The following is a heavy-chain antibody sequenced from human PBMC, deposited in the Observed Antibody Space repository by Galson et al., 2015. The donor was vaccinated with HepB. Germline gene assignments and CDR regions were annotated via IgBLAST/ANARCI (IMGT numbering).Heavy chain of an antibody. CDR3: TRIWDYYDSSGYVY. D-gene: IGHD3-22*01. CDR1: GFTFSGSA. J-gene: IGHJ4*02. CDR2: IRSKANSYAT. V-gene: IGHV3-73*01. Sequence: SLRLSCAASGFTFSGSAMHWVRQASGKGLEWVGRIRSKANSYATAYAASVKGRFTISRDDSKNTAYLQMNSLKTEDTAVYYCTRIWDYYDSSGYVYWGQGTLVTVSS.